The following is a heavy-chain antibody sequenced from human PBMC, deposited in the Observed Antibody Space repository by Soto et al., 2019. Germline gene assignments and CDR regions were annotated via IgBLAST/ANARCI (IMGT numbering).Heavy chain of an antibody. CDR3: ARHIHNQGFEYYFDS. CDR1: GGSITSSGSA. V-gene: IGHV4-39*01. J-gene: IGHJ4*02. D-gene: IGHD1-1*01. Sequence: SKTLSLTCNASGGSITSSGSAWGWIRQSPGKGLEWIGTIDYSGNIYYIPSLKSRITISVDTSKNQISLKLSSVTAADTAVYYCARHIHNQGFEYYFDSWGQGTLVTVSS. CDR2: IDYSGNI.